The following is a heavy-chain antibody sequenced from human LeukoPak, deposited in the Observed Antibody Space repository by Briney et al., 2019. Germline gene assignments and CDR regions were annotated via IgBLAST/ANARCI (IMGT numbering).Heavy chain of an antibody. Sequence: PGGSLRLPCAVSGFTFSDYYMNWIRQAPGKGLEWVSYISRSSSYTNYADSVKGRFTISRDNAKNSLYLQMNSLRAEDTAVYYCARGGNYSYFDYWGQGTLVTVSS. CDR3: ARGGNYSYFDY. J-gene: IGHJ4*02. CDR1: GFTFSDYY. D-gene: IGHD1-26*01. V-gene: IGHV3-11*06. CDR2: ISRSSSYT.